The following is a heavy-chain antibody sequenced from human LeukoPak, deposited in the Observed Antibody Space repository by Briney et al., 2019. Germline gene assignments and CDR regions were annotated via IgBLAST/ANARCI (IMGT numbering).Heavy chain of an antibody. CDR3: ARHYTDGYFDY. Sequence: TSETLSLTCTVCGDSISSYYWSWIRQPPGKGLEWIGYIYYSGSTKYNPSLKSRVTISVDTSKNQFSLKLTSVTAADTAVYYCARHYTDGYFDYWGQGTLVTVSS. J-gene: IGHJ4*02. CDR1: GDSISSYY. CDR2: IYYSGST. V-gene: IGHV4-59*08.